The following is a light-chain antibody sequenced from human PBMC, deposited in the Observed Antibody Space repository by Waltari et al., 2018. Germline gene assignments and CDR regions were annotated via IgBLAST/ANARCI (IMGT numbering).Light chain of an antibody. CDR2: EDD. V-gene: IGLV6-57*03. CDR3: QSYDSSNYVV. CDR1: SGSISGHY. Sequence: VLTQPHSVSASPGKTVKISCTRSSGSISGHYVHWYQPRPGSVPTTVIYEDDQRPSGVPDRFSGSIDRSSNSASLIISGLKTEDESHYYCQSYDSSNYVVFGGGTTLTVL. J-gene: IGLJ2*01.